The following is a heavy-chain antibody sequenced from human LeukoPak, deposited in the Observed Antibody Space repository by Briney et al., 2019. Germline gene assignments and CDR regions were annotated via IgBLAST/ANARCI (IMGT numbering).Heavy chain of an antibody. CDR1: GFTFSTYS. J-gene: IGHJ4*02. V-gene: IGHV3-48*02. CDR3: ARGRVAVAGTTPFDY. CDR2: ISSSTNTI. D-gene: IGHD6-19*01. Sequence: GGSLRLSCAASGFTFSTYSMNWVRQAPGKGLEWVSYISSSTNTIYYADSVKGRFTISRENAKNSLYLQMNSLRDDDTALYYCARGRVAVAGTTPFDYWGQGTLVTVSS.